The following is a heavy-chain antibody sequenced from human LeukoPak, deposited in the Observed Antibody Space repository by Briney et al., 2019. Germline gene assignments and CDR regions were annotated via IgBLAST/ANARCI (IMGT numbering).Heavy chain of an antibody. D-gene: IGHD5-18*01. CDR2: IYYSGST. V-gene: IGHV4-39*01. J-gene: IGHJ4*02. CDR3: ASTAIDY. CDR1: GGPISSSSYY. Sequence: PSETLSLTCTVSGGPISSSSYYWGWIRQPPGKGLEWIGSIYYSGSTYYNPSLKSRVTISVDTSKNQFSLKLSSVTAADTAVYYCASTAIDYWGQGTLVTVSS.